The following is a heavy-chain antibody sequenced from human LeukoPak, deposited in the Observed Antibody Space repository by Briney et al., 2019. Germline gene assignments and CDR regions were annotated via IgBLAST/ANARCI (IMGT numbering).Heavy chain of an antibody. CDR1: GLTFSSNY. Sequence: GGSLRRSCAASGLTFSSNYMSWVRQAPGKGREWVSDIYSGGSTYDTDSVKGGFTISRDNSKNTLYLQMNSLGADDTAVYYCAGAHYYDSSGYYYLQKDTRSYYFDYWGQGTLVTVSS. CDR3: AGAHYYDSSGYYYLQKDTRSYYFDY. V-gene: IGHV3-53*01. CDR2: IYSGGST. J-gene: IGHJ4*02. D-gene: IGHD3-22*01.